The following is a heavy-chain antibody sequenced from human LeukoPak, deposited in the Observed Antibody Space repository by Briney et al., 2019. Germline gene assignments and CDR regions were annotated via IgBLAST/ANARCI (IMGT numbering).Heavy chain of an antibody. Sequence: GGSLILSCAASGFTFSSYSMNWVRQAPGKGLEWVAAASFDGSNKYYTDSVKGRFTVSRDNSKNTLYLQMNSLRPDDTTVYHCAKAGKKRAEPGDFDYWGQGSLVTVSS. CDR3: AKAGKKRAEPGDFDY. CDR1: GFTFSSYS. J-gene: IGHJ4*02. V-gene: IGHV3-30*18. CDR2: ASFDGSNK. D-gene: IGHD1-14*01.